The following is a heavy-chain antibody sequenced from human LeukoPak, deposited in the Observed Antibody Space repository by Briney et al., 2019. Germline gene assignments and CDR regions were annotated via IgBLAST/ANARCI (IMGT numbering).Heavy chain of an antibody. Sequence: PSETLSFTCTVSGGSMSSYYWNWIRQPPGKGLEWIGYIYYSGSTNYNPSLKSRVTISVDTSKNQFSLKLSSVTAADTAVYYCARVYFYGSGSSPWFDPWGQGTLVTISS. D-gene: IGHD3-10*01. CDR3: ARVYFYGSGSSPWFDP. J-gene: IGHJ5*02. CDR1: GGSMSSYY. V-gene: IGHV4-59*01. CDR2: IYYSGST.